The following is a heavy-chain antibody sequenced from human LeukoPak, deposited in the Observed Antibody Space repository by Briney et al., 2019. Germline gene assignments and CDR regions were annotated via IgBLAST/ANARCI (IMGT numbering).Heavy chain of an antibody. CDR1: GFTFSSYS. CDR2: ISSSSSYI. D-gene: IGHD2-15*01. J-gene: IGHJ6*03. Sequence: GRSLRLSCAASGFTFSSYSMNWVRQAPGKGLEWVSSISSSSSYIYYADSVKGRFTISRDNAKNSLYLQMNSLRAEDTAVYYCARVVASGYYYYYYMDVWGKGTTVTISS. CDR3: ARVVASGYYYYYYMDV. V-gene: IGHV3-21*01.